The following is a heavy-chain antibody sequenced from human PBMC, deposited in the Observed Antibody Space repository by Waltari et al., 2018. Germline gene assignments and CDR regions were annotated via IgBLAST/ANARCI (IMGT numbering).Heavy chain of an antibody. CDR1: AFTFSSYA. V-gene: IGHV3-30-3*01. CDR3: ARGREFFLGAKGGMDV. Sequence: QVQLVASGGGVVQPGRSLRLSCAASAFTFSSYAMPWVRQAPGKGLAWVAVISYDGSNKCYADAVKGRFTISRDNSKNTLYMQMNSLRAEDTAVYYCARGREFFLGAKGGMDVWGQGTTVTVSS. J-gene: IGHJ6*02. CDR2: ISYDGSNK. D-gene: IGHD1-26*01.